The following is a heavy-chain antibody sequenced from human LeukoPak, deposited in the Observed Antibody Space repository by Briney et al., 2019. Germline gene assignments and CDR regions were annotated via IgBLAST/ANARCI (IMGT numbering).Heavy chain of an antibody. V-gene: IGHV1-2*02. CDR3: ARETSYSSSFDY. D-gene: IGHD6-19*01. J-gene: IGHJ4*02. Sequence: ASVKVSCKASGYTFTGYYMHWVRQAPGQGLEWMGWINPNSGGTNYAQKFQGRVTMTRDTSISTAYMELSRLRSDDTAVYYCARETSYSSSFDYWGQGTLVTVSS. CDR2: INPNSGGT. CDR1: GYTFTGYY.